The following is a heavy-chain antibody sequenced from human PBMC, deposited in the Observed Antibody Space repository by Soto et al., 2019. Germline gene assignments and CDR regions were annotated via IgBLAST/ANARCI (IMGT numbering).Heavy chain of an antibody. Sequence: GGSLRLSCAASGFTFSSYGMNWVRQAPGKGLEWVAVIWYDGSNKYYADSVKGRFTISRDNSKNTLYLQMNSLRAEDTAVYVCARAVGGTYYDYVSGMDVWGQGTTVTVSS. CDR3: ARAVGGTYYDYVSGMDV. CDR1: GFTFSSYG. CDR2: IWYDGSNK. V-gene: IGHV3-33*01. D-gene: IGHD3-16*01. J-gene: IGHJ6*02.